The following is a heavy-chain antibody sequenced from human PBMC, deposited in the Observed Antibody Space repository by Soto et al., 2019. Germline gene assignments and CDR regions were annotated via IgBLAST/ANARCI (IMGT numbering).Heavy chain of an antibody. V-gene: IGHV3-73*01. CDR3: TIHTIAADGWYFDL. CDR1: GFIFSGSD. D-gene: IGHD6-13*01. CDR2: IRGKADNYAT. Sequence: PGGSLRLSCAASGFIFSGSDVHWVRQASGKGLEWLGRIRGKADNYATAYAESVKGRFTISRDDSKNTAFLQMDSLKTEDTAVYYCTIHTIAADGWYFDLWGRGALVTVSS. J-gene: IGHJ2*01.